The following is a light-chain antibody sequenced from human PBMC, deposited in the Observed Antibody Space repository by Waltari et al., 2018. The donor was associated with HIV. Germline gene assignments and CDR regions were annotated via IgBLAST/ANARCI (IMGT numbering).Light chain of an antibody. Sequence: QSVVTQPPSASGTPGQRVTISCSGSNSNIGSSTVNWYLQLPGTAPKHLIYRNNPRASGVPERISGPKAGSSDSLAISGLQSEDEADYYCATWDDSLHGPVFGGGTKLTVL. CDR3: ATWDDSLHGPV. J-gene: IGLJ3*02. V-gene: IGLV1-44*01. CDR2: RNN. CDR1: NSNIGSST.